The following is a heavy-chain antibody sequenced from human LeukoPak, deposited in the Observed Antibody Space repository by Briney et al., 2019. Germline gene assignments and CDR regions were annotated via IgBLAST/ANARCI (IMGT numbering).Heavy chain of an antibody. CDR2: INHSGST. D-gene: IGHD2-2*01. CDR3: ARGAGYYSSTSCYATYYYYYMDV. V-gene: IGHV4-34*01. J-gene: IGHJ6*03. CDR1: GGSFSGYY. Sequence: PSETLSLTCAVYGGSFSGYYWSWIRQPPGKGLEWIGEINHSGSTNYNPSLKSRVTISVDTSKNQFSLKLSSVTAADTAVYYCARGAGYYSSTSCYATYYYYYMDVWGKGTTVTVSS.